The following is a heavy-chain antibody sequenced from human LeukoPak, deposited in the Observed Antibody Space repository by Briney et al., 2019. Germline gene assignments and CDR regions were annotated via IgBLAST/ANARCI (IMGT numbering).Heavy chain of an antibody. Sequence: GGSLRLSCAASGFTFTNYAMTWVRQAPGKGLEWVSSISASGVMTYYADSVKGRFTISRDSSKNTLFLQMNRLRPEDAAVYYCAKAPVTTCRGAYCYPFDYWGQGTLVTVSS. V-gene: IGHV3-23*01. D-gene: IGHD2-21*01. CDR1: GFTFTNYA. CDR2: ISASGVMT. J-gene: IGHJ4*02. CDR3: AKAPVTTCRGAYCYPFDY.